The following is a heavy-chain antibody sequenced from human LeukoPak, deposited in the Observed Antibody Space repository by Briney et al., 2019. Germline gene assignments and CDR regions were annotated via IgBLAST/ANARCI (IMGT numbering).Heavy chain of an antibody. CDR1: GFTFSSYS. CDR2: VSSSRSSI. CDR3: ARGEMSAMLDY. V-gene: IGHV3-21*01. J-gene: IGHJ4*02. Sequence: KPGGSLRLSCAASGFTFSSYSMNWVRQAPGKGLEWVSLVSSSRSSIYYADSVKGRFTISRDNAKKSLYLQMSSLRAEDTAVYYCARGEMSAMLDYWGQGTLVTVSS. D-gene: IGHD2-2*01.